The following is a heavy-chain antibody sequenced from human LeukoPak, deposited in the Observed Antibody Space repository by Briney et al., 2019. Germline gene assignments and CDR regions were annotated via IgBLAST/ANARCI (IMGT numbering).Heavy chain of an antibody. Sequence: GSLRVSCAASEFTFSRYWMSWVRQPPGKGLEWIGEINHSGSTNYNPSLKSRVTISVDTSKNQFSLKLSSVTAADTAVYYCARVRGSFPYYFDYWGQGTLVTVSS. V-gene: IGHV4-34*01. CDR3: ARVRGSFPYYFDY. CDR1: EFTFSRYW. CDR2: INHSGST. J-gene: IGHJ4*02. D-gene: IGHD1-26*01.